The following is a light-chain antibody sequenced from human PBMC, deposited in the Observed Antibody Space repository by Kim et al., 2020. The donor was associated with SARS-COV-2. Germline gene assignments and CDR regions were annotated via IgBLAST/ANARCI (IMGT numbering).Light chain of an antibody. V-gene: IGKV1-12*01. CDR2: TTS. J-gene: IGKJ1*01. CDR1: QVISTR. CDR3: QQYGSSPRT. Sequence: DIQMTQSPSSVSASIGDRVTITCRASQVISTRLAWYQQIPGKTPKLLIYTTSNLQSGVPSRFSGSGSGTDFTLTISNLQPEDFAIYYCQQYGSSPRTFGQGTKVDIK.